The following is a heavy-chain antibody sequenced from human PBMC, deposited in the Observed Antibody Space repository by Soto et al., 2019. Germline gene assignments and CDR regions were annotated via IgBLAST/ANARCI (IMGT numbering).Heavy chain of an antibody. V-gene: IGHV4-39*02. J-gene: IGHJ6*02. CDR3: ARELDYAAYPKGGGDYYYGMDV. CDR1: GASISSSSFY. D-gene: IGHD4-17*01. Sequence: PSETLSLTCTVSGASISSSSFYWAWIHQPPGKGLEWIGCVYYSGSTFYNPSLKSRVTITMDTSKNQFSLKLTPVTAADTGVFYCARELDYAAYPKGGGDYYYGMDVWGRGTTVT. CDR2: VYYSGST.